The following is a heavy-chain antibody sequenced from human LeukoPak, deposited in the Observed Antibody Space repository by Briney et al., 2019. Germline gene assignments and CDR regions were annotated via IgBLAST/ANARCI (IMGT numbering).Heavy chain of an antibody. V-gene: IGHV3-23*01. CDR2: ISGSGGST. D-gene: IGHD2-2*01. J-gene: IGHJ4*02. Sequence: PGGSLRLSCAASGFTFSSYAMSWVRQAPGKGLEWVSAISGSGGSTYYADSVKGRFTISRDNSKNTLYLQMNSQRAEDTAVYYCAKVPGKGYCSSTSCRNDYWGQGTLVTVSS. CDR1: GFTFSSYA. CDR3: AKVPGKGYCSSTSCRNDY.